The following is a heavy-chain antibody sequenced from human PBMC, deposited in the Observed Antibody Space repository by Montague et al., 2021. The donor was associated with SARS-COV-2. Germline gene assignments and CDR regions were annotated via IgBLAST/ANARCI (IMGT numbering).Heavy chain of an antibody. D-gene: IGHD4-11*01. Sequence: SETLSLTCIVSRDSITNSHWGWVRQPPGKGLEWMTYFIPTGDRNPNHSLRIRITTSVDTAKTQFSLRLRSVTAAALARYFCARVPAVTKVSAATIDFWGHGTLVTVSS. V-gene: IGHV4-59*01. CDR1: RDSITNSH. CDR2: FIPTGDR. J-gene: IGHJ4*01. CDR3: ARVPAVTKVSAATIDF.